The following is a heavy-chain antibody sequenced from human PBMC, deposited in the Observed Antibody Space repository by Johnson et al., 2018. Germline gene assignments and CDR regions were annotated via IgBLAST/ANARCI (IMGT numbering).Heavy chain of an antibody. D-gene: IGHD6-6*01. CDR3: AKEGSSSSFYNYYYMDV. J-gene: IGHJ6*03. Sequence: QVQLVQSGGGVVQPGRSLRLSCAASGFRFSDYGIHWVRQSPGKGLEWVAVISFDGRNKYYTDSVQGRFTISRADSTNTLFLHMNSLRAEDTAGYYCAKEGSSSSFYNYYYMDVWGKGTTVTVSS. V-gene: IGHV3-30*18. CDR2: ISFDGRNK. CDR1: GFRFSDYG.